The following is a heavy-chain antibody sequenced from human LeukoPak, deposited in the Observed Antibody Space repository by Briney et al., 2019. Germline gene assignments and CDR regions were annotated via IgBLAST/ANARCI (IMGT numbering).Heavy chain of an antibody. D-gene: IGHD3-3*01. V-gene: IGHV1-69*13. CDR3: ARIFPRRSGYSYYYYYGMDV. CDR1: GGTFSSYA. J-gene: IGHJ6*02. CDR2: IIPIFGTA. Sequence: SVKVSCEASGGTFSSYAISWVRQAPGQGLEWMGGIIPIFGTANYAQKFQGRVTITADESTSTAYMELSSLRSEDTAVYYCARIFPRRSGYSYYYYYGMDVWGQGTTVTVSS.